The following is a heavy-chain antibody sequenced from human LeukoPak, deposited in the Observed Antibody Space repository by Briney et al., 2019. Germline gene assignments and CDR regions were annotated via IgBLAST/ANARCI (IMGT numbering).Heavy chain of an antibody. CDR2: IKEDGSES. J-gene: IGHJ4*02. Sequence: GGSLRLSFAVSGFSFSSFWMSWVRQAPGKGLEWVANIKEDGSESYYVDSVRGRFTISRDNVKNSLYLQMNSLRAEDTAVYYCAEGGYSGSSGDFDYWGQGTLVTVSS. CDR3: AEGGYSGSSGDFDY. V-gene: IGHV3-7*01. D-gene: IGHD1-26*01. CDR1: GFSFSSFW.